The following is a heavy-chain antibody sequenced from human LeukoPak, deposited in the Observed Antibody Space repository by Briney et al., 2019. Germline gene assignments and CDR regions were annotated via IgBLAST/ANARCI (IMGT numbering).Heavy chain of an antibody. J-gene: IGHJ5*02. V-gene: IGHV4-59*11. CDR2: IYYSGST. CDR1: GGSISSHY. Sequence: SETLSLTCTVSGGSISSHYWNWIRQPPGKGLEWIGYIYYSGSTNYNPSLKSRVTISLDTSQNQFSLKLSSVTAADTAVYYCARDGSRWTFDLWGQGTLVTVSS. D-gene: IGHD6-13*01. CDR3: ARDGSRWTFDL.